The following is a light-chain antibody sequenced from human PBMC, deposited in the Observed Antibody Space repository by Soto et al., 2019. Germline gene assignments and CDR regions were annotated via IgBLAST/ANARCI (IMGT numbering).Light chain of an antibody. J-gene: IGKJ1*01. CDR2: SAS. V-gene: IGKV3-20*01. Sequence: EIVLTQSPGTLSLSPGERATLSCRASQSVSNNYLAWYQQKPGQAPRLLIHSASRRASGIPDRFSGSGSGTDFTLTISRLEPEDFAVYYCQQYGNLRTFGQGTKVDIK. CDR3: QQYGNLRT. CDR1: QSVSNNY.